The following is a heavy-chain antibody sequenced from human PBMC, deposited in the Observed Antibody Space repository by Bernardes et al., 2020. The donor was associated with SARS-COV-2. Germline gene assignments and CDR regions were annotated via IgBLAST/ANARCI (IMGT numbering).Heavy chain of an antibody. J-gene: IGHJ4*02. CDR2: IYYGGST. Sequence: SETLSLTCSVSGVSISSSNYYWGWIRQTPGKGLEWIGSIYYGGSTYYNPSLKSRVTISVDTSKNQFSLKLTSVTAADTAVYYCARPGGSSSWYYFDSWGQGTLVTVSS. CDR1: GVSISSSNYY. D-gene: IGHD6-13*01. CDR3: ARPGGSSSWYYFDS. V-gene: IGHV4-39*01.